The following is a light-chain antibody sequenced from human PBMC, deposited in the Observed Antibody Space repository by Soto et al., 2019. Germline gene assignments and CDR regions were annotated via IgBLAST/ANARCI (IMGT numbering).Light chain of an antibody. CDR2: EVS. V-gene: IGLV2-14*01. Sequence: QAVVTQPASVSGSPGQSITISCTGTSSDVGGYNYVSWYQQHPGKAPKLMIYEVSNRPSGVSNRFSGSKSANTASLTISGLQAEDEADYYCSSYTTSNTWVFGGGTKLTVL. CDR1: SSDVGGYNY. J-gene: IGLJ3*02. CDR3: SSYTTSNTWV.